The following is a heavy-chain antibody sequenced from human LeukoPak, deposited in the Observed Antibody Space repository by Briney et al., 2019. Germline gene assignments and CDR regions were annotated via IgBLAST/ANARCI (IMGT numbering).Heavy chain of an antibody. D-gene: IGHD4-17*01. CDR1: GFTFSSYW. J-gene: IGHJ4*02. V-gene: IGHV3-7*01. CDR2: IKQDGSEK. Sequence: GGSLRLSCVASGFTFSSYWMSWVRQAPGKGLEWVANIKQDGSEKYYVDSVKGRFTISRDNSKNTLYLQMNSLRAEDTAVYYCARDGAVTTVTPYYFDYWGQGTLVTVSS. CDR3: ARDGAVTTVTPYYFDY.